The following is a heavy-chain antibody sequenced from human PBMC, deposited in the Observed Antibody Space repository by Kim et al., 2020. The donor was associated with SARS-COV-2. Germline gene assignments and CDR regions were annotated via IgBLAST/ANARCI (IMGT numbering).Heavy chain of an antibody. Sequence: GGSLRLSCAASGFTFSNLAMNWVRQAPGKGLEWVSTISGRGDTTYYADSVKGRFTISRDTSKNTLYLQMNNLRVEDTAVYYCAKGTGIGARPDYWGQGTLVTVAS. CDR1: GFTFSNLA. J-gene: IGHJ4*02. D-gene: IGHD6-6*01. V-gene: IGHV3-23*01. CDR2: ISGRGDTT. CDR3: AKGTGIGARPDY.